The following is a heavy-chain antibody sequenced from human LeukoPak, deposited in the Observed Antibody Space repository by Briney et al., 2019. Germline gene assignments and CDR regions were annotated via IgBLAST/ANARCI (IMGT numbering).Heavy chain of an antibody. CDR3: AREGHSSGWFNYYYYYMDV. Sequence: GASVKVSCKASGYTFTSYDINWVRQATGQGLEWMGWMNPNSGNTGYAQKFQGRVTMTRNTSISTAYMELSSLRSEDTAVYYCAREGHSSGWFNYYYYYMDVWGKGTTVTISS. V-gene: IGHV1-8*01. J-gene: IGHJ6*03. CDR2: MNPNSGNT. CDR1: GYTFTSYD. D-gene: IGHD6-19*01.